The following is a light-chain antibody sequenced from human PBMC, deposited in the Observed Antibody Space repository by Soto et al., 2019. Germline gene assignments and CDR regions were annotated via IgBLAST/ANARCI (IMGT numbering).Light chain of an antibody. Sequence: QSALTQPASVSGSPGQSITISCTGTGSDVGGYNYVSWYQHHPGKAPKLMIYGVSNRPSGVSNRFSGSKSGNTASLTISGLRADDEADYYCSSYTSSSIVVFGGGTKVTVL. CDR1: GSDVGGYNY. CDR2: GVS. J-gene: IGLJ2*01. V-gene: IGLV2-14*03. CDR3: SSYTSSSIVV.